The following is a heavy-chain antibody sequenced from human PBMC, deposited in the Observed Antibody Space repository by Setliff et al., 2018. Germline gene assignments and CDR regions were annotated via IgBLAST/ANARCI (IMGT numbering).Heavy chain of an antibody. CDR3: AKFSSVPGSRFFDY. V-gene: IGHV3-23*01. CDR1: GFIFTKYA. D-gene: IGHD2-2*01. CDR2: ISGRDSST. J-gene: IGHJ4*02. Sequence: GALRLSCAASGFIFTKYAMSWVRLAPGKGLEWVSAISGRDSSTYYADSVKGRFTISRDNSKNTLYLQMNSLRAEDTAVYFCAKFSSVPGSRFFDYWGQGALVTVSS.